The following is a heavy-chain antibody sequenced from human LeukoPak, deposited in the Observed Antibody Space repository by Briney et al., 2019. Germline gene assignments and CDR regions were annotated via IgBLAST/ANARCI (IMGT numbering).Heavy chain of an antibody. D-gene: IGHD5-12*01. CDR2: INHSGST. J-gene: IGHJ4*02. CDR3: ARVGEDLQGYGDYYFDY. V-gene: IGHV4-34*01. Sequence: SETLSLTCAVYGGSFSGYYWSWIRHPPWKGLELIGEINHSGSTNYNPSLKSRVTISVDTSKNQFSLKLSSVTAADTAVYYCARVGEDLQGYGDYYFDYWGQGTLVTVSS. CDR1: GGSFSGYY.